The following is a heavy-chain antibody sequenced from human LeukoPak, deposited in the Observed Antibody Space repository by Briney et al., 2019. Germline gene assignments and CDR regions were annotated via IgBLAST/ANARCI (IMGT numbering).Heavy chain of an antibody. CDR1: GYSFTSYR. V-gene: IGHV5-10-1*01. J-gene: IGHJ4*02. Sequence: GEPLKISCKGSGYSFTSYRISWVRQMPGKGLEWMGRIDPSDSYTNYSPSFQGHVTISADKSVSTAYLQWKSLKASDTAIYYCARRRDFDYWGQGTLVTVSS. CDR2: IDPSDSYT. CDR3: ARRRDFDY.